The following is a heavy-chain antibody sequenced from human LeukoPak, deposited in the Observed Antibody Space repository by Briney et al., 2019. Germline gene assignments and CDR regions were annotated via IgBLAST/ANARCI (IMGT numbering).Heavy chain of an antibody. D-gene: IGHD1-26*01. CDR1: GGTFSSYA. V-gene: IGHV1-69*05. Sequence: ASVKVSCKASGGTFSSYAISWVRQAPGHGLEWMGGIIPIYGTANYAQKFQGRVTITTDESTSTAYMELSSLRSEDTAVYYCARGLGAPGYMDVWGKGTTVTVSS. J-gene: IGHJ6*03. CDR2: IIPIYGTA. CDR3: ARGLGAPGYMDV.